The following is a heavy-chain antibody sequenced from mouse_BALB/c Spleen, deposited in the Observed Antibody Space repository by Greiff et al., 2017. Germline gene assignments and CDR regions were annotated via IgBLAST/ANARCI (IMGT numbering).Heavy chain of an antibody. J-gene: IGHJ4*01. D-gene: IGHD2-14*01. Sequence: VQLQQPGAELVRPGASVKLSCKASGYTFTSYWINWVKQRPGQGLEWIGNIYPSDSYTNYNQKFKDKATLTVDKSSSTAYMQLSSPTSEDSAVYYCTKGRYGFSYYAMDYWGQGTSVTVAS. CDR2: IYPSDSYT. V-gene: IGHV1-69*02. CDR1: GYTFTSYW. CDR3: TKGRYGFSYYAMDY.